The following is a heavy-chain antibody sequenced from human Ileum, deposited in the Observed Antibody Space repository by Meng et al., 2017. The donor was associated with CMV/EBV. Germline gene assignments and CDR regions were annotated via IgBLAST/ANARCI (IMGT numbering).Heavy chain of an antibody. J-gene: IGHJ4*02. CDR3: ARARDYGPIDY. CDR2: INPNSGGT. Sequence: QVQLVQSGAAMKKPGASVKVSGKSAGYTFTGHYLHWVRQAPGQGLEWMGWINPNSGGTYYTQKFQGRVTMTRDTSINTAYMELSSLRSEDTAVYYCARARDYGPIDYWGQGTLVTVSS. V-gene: IGHV1-2*02. D-gene: IGHD4-17*01. CDR1: GYTFTGHY.